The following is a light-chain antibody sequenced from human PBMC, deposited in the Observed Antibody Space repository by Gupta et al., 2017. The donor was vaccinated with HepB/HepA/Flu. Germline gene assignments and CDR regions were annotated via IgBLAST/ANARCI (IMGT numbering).Light chain of an antibody. CDR2: QDR. J-gene: IGLJ2*01. V-gene: IGLV3-1*01. CDR3: QAWDSNSGI. CDR1: KLGDKN. Sequence: SYELPQPPSVSGSPGETASITWSGDKLGDKNVCWYQQKSGQSPVLVICQDRKRPSGIPARFSGSNSGNTATLTISGSRAMDEADYYCQAWDSNSGIFGRGTKLTVL.